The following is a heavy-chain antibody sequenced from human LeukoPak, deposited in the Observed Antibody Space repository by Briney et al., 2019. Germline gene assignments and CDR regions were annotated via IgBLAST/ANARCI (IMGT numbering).Heavy chain of an antibody. CDR1: GFTFDDYA. CDR2: ISWNSGSI. CDR3: AKVAYSSSWYPFDY. J-gene: IGHJ4*02. V-gene: IGHV3-9*01. D-gene: IGHD6-13*01. Sequence: GGSLRLSCAASGFTFDDYAMHWVRQAPGKGLEWVSGISWNSGSIGYADSVKGRFTISRDNAKNSLYLQMNSLRAEDTALCYCAKVAYSSSWYPFDYWGQGTLVTVSS.